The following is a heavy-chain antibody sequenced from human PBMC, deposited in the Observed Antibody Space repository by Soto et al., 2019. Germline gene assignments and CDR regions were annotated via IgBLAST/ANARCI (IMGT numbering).Heavy chain of an antibody. CDR2: INAGNGNT. CDR3: ARGYSSGLAFAFDI. D-gene: IGHD6-19*01. V-gene: IGHV1-3*01. J-gene: IGHJ3*02. CDR1: GYTFTNSD. Sequence: ASVKVSCKASGYTFTNSDINWVRQAPGQRLEWMGWINAGNGNTKYSQKFQGRVTITRDTSASTAYMELSSLRPEDTAVYYCARGYSSGLAFAFDIWGQGTMVT.